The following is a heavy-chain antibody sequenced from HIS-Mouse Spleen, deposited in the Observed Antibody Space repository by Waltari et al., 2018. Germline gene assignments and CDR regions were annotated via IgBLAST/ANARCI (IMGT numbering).Heavy chain of an antibody. Sequence: QVQRVESWGGVVQPGRSLRLSCAASGCTFSSYAMHWVRQAPGKGLEWVAVISYDGSNKYYADSVKGRFTISRDNSKNTLYLQMNSLRAEDTAVYYCARDLSYYDSSGYDYWGQGTLVTVSS. CDR2: ISYDGSNK. D-gene: IGHD3-22*01. CDR1: GCTFSSYA. J-gene: IGHJ4*02. V-gene: IGHV3-30-3*01. CDR3: ARDLSYYDSSGYDY.